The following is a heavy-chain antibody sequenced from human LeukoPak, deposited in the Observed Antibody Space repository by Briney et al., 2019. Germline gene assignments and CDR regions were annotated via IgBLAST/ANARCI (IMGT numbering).Heavy chain of an antibody. CDR1: GYSVSNTYY. CDR3: ASGYVDGWRTFDY. J-gene: IGHJ4*02. V-gene: IGHV4-38-2*01. CDR2: IHHSGTT. D-gene: IGHD5-24*01. Sequence: SETLSLTCAVSGYSVSNTYYWGWIRQPPGEGLEWVGSIHHSGTTYYNPSLKSRVVISVDTSKNQFSLKLSSVTAADTAVYYCASGYVDGWRTFDYWGQGILVTVSS.